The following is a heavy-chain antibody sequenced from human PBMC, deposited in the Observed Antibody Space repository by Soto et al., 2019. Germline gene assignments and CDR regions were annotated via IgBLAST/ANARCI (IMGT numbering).Heavy chain of an antibody. CDR2: ISYDGSNK. V-gene: IGHV3-30-3*01. J-gene: IGHJ6*02. Sequence: GGSLRLSCAASGFIFSSYAMHWVRQAPGKGLEWVAVISYDGSNKYYADSVKGRFTISRDNSKNTLYLQMNSLRAEDTAVYYCARSRVTIFGVVIMDYYYYGMDVWGQGTTVTVSS. CDR3: ARSRVTIFGVVIMDYYYYGMDV. CDR1: GFIFSSYA. D-gene: IGHD3-3*01.